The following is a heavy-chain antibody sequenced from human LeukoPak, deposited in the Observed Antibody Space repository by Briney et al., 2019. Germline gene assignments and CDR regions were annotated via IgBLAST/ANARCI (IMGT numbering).Heavy chain of an antibody. CDR3: ANGRQHYYDSSGYYGPSRRESGSSDLGDY. CDR1: GFTFSSYA. V-gene: IGHV3-23*01. J-gene: IGHJ4*02. Sequence: GGSLRLSCAASGFTFSSYAMSWARQAPGKGLEGVSAISGSGGSTYYADSVKGRFTISRDNSKNTLYLQMNSLRAEDTAVYYCANGRQHYYDSSGYYGPSRRESGSSDLGDYWGQGTLVTVSS. D-gene: IGHD3-22*01. CDR2: ISGSGGST.